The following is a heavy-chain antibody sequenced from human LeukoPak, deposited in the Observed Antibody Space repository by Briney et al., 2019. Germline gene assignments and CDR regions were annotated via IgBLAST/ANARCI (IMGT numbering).Heavy chain of an antibody. CDR3: ARDFCSAGSCYPDN. CDR2: IYSGGST. D-gene: IGHD2-15*01. J-gene: IGHJ4*02. V-gene: IGHV3-66*01. Sequence: VGSLRLSCTASGLTISNYWMSWVRRAAGKGLEWVSVIYSGGSTYYADSVKGRFSISRDNSKNTLHLQMNSLRVEDTAVYYCARDFCSAGSCYPDNWGQGALVSASS. CDR1: GLTISNYW.